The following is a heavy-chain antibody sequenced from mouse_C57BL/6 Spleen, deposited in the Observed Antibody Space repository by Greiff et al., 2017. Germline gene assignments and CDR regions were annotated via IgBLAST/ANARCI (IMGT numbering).Heavy chain of an antibody. V-gene: IGHV1-55*01. CDR2: IYPGSGST. CDR1: GYTFTSYW. Sequence: QVQLQQPGAELVKPGASVKMSCKASGYTFTSYWITWVKQRPGQGLEWIGDIYPGSGSTNYNEKFKSKATLTVDTSSSTAYMQLSSLTSEDAAVYCCAGYYYGSSYDYWGQGTTLTVSS. J-gene: IGHJ2*01. D-gene: IGHD1-1*01. CDR3: AGYYYGSSYDY.